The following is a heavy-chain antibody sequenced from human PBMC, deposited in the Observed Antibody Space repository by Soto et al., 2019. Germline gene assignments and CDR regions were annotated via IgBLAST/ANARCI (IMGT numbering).Heavy chain of an antibody. Sequence: QVQLAESGGGVVQPGRSLRLSCVGSGFRFSDYGMHWVRQAPGKGLEWVAMMSFDGTYKYYADAVKGRFIISRDNSKNTLHLQMNSLRAEDTAVHYCAKDRRDGEYNSVYDFWGQGTLVTVSS. CDR3: AKDRRDGEYNSVYDF. CDR2: MSFDGTYK. J-gene: IGHJ4*02. V-gene: IGHV3-30*18. CDR1: GFRFSDYG. D-gene: IGHD4-17*01.